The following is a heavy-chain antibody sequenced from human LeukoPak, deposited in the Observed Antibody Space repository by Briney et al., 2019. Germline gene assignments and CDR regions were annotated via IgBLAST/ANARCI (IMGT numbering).Heavy chain of an antibody. J-gene: IGHJ4*02. D-gene: IGHD3-22*01. CDR1: GFTFRSYG. Sequence: GGSLRLSCAASGFTFRSYGMHWVRQAPGKGLEWVAFIRYDGSNKYYADSVKGRFTISRDNSKNTLYLQMNSLRAEDTAVYYCANEGGADYYDSSGYGSFDYWGQGTLFTVSS. V-gene: IGHV3-30*02. CDR3: ANEGGADYYDSSGYGSFDY. CDR2: IRYDGSNK.